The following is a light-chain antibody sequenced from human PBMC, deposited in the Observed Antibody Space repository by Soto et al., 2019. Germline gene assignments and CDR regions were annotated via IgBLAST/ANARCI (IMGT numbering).Light chain of an antibody. CDR1: QSVSNN. V-gene: IGKV3-15*01. CDR3: QQDNNWPRT. J-gene: IGKJ1*01. Sequence: EIVMTQSPATLSVSPGERATLSCRASQSVSNNLAWYQQKPGQAPRLLIYGASPRATGIPATFSGSGSGTEFTLTISSLQSEDWALYYGQQDNNWPRTFGQGTKVEIK. CDR2: GAS.